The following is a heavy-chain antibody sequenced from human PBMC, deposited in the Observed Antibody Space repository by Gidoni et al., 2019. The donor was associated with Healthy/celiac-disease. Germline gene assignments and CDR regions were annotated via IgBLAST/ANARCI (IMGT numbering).Heavy chain of an antibody. D-gene: IGHD4-17*01. V-gene: IGHV3-15*01. CDR2: IKSKTDGGTT. Sequence: EVQLVESGGGLVKPGGSLRLSCAASGFTFSNAWMSWVRQAPGKGLEWVGRIKSKTDGGTTDYAAPVKGRFTISRDDSKNTLYLQMNSLKTEDTAVYYCTTDFLPHDYGVDYWGQGTLVTVSS. CDR3: TTDFLPHDYGVDY. CDR1: GFTFSNAW. J-gene: IGHJ4*02.